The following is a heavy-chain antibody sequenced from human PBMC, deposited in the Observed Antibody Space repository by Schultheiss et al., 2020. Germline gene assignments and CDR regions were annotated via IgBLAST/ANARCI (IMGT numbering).Heavy chain of an antibody. Sequence: ASVKVSCKASGGTFSSYAISWVRQAPGQGLEWMGWMNPNNGDTGYAQKFQGRVTMTRDTSISTAYMELSSLRAEDTAVYYCAKDQQRVPFYLDSWGQGSLVTVSS. CDR1: GGTFSSYA. CDR2: MNPNNGDT. D-gene: IGHD6-13*01. J-gene: IGHJ4*02. CDR3: AKDQQRVPFYLDS. V-gene: IGHV1-8*02.